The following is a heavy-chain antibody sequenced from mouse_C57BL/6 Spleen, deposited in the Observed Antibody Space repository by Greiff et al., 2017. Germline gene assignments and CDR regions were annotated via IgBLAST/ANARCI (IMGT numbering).Heavy chain of an antibody. CDR2: INPNNGGT. J-gene: IGHJ2*01. V-gene: IGHV1-18*01. D-gene: IGHD2-3*01. CDR3: ARFGYYNPSFDY. Sequence: EVQLQQSGPELVKPGASVKIPCKASGYTFTDYNMDWVKQSHGKSLEWIGDINPNNGGTIYNQKFKGKATLTVDKSYSTAYMEPRSLTSEDTAVYYCARFGYYNPSFDYWGQGTTLTVSS. CDR1: GYTFTDYN.